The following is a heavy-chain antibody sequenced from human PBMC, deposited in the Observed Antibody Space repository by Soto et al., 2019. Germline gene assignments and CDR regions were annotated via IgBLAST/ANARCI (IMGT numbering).Heavy chain of an antibody. D-gene: IGHD3-16*01. CDR1: GFTFSSYS. V-gene: IGHV3-48*02. Sequence: GGSLRLSCAASGFTFSSYSMNWVRQAPGKGLEWVSYISSSSSTIYYADSVKGRFTISGDNAKNSLYLQMNSLRDEDTAVYYCARGPSGFGGTPYYYGMDVWGQGTTVTVSS. CDR2: ISSSSSTI. CDR3: ARGPSGFGGTPYYYGMDV. J-gene: IGHJ6*02.